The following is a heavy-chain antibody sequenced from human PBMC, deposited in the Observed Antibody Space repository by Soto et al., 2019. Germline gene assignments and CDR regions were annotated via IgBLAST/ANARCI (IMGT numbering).Heavy chain of an antibody. CDR1: GSIFSSYG. CDR2: TSYDGRNN. CDR3: AKDLEVGATTIVHYYGMDV. Sequence: GGSLRLSCAVSGSIFSSYGMHWVRQAPGKGLEWVAVTSYDGRNNNYADSVRGRFTISRDNSKNTLYLQMNSLRAEDTAVYYCAKDLEVGATTIVHYYGMDVWGQGTMVTVSS. J-gene: IGHJ6*02. D-gene: IGHD1-26*01. V-gene: IGHV3-30*18.